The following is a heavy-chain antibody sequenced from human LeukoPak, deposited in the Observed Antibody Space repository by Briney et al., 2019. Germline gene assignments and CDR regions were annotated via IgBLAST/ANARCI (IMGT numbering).Heavy chain of an antibody. D-gene: IGHD3-16*02. V-gene: IGHV3-20*04. CDR2: IKWNGGST. CDR3: ARDQGITFGGVIPGAFDI. Sequence: TGGSLRHSCAAPGFNFYDDGMDWGRQAPGKGREWDSGIKWNGGSTGYAESVKGRFTISRENAKNSLYLKMNSLRTEDTALYYCARDQGITFGGVIPGAFDIWGQGTMVTVSS. CDR1: GFNFYDDG. J-gene: IGHJ3*02.